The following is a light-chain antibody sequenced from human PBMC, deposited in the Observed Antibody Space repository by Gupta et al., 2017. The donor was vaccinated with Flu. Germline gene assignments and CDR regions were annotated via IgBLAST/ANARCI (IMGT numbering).Light chain of an antibody. V-gene: IGKV3-15*01. CDR1: QSVSSN. Sequence: ATLSVSPGARATLSCRASQSVSSNLAWYQQKPGQAPRLLIYGASTSATGTPARFSGSGSGTEFTLTISIRQLEDFAVYYCQQYNNWPPLTFGGGTKVEIK. CDR2: GAS. J-gene: IGKJ4*01. CDR3: QQYNNWPPLT.